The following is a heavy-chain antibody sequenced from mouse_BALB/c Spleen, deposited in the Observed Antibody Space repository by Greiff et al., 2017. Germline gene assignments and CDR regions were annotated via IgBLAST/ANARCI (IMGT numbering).Heavy chain of an antibody. CDR1: GFTFSSYG. CDR2: ISSGGSYT. D-gene: IGHD2-3*01. CDR3: AREDVYYWFAY. J-gene: IGHJ3*01. Sequence: EVKVVESGGDLVKPGGSLKLSCAASGFTFSSYGMSWVRQTPDKRLEWVATISSGGSYTYYPDSVKGRFTISRDNAKNTLYLQMSSLTSEDTAMYYCAREDVYYWFAYWGQGTLVTVSA. V-gene: IGHV5-6*01.